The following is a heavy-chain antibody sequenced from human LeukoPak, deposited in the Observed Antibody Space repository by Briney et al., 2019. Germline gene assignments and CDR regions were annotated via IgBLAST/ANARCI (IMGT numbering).Heavy chain of an antibody. V-gene: IGHV3-30*03. CDR3: ARAYSYADFDY. CDR2: ISYDGSNK. D-gene: IGHD5-18*01. J-gene: IGHJ4*02. CDR1: GFTVSSNY. Sequence: GXSLRLSCAASGFTVSSNYMSWVRQAPGKGLEWVAVISYDGSNKYYADSVKGRFTISRDNSKNTLYLQMNSLRAEDTAVYYCARAYSYADFDYWGQGTLVTVSS.